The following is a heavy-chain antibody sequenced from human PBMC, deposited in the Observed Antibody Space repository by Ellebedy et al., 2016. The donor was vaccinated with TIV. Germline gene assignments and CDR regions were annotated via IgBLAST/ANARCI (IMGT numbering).Heavy chain of an antibody. V-gene: IGHV4-59*01. CDR3: ARVGRRGSSGYLYFDY. CDR1: GGSISSYY. J-gene: IGHJ4*02. Sequence: SETLSLTXTVSGGSISSYYWSWIRQPPGKGLEWIGYIYYSGSTNYNPSLKSRVTISVDTSKNQFSLKLSSVTAADTAVYYCARVGRRGSSGYLYFDYWGQGTLVTVSS. CDR2: IYYSGST. D-gene: IGHD6-19*01.